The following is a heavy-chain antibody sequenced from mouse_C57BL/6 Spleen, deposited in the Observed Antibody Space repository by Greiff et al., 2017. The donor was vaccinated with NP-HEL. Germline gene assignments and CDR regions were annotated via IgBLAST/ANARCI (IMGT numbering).Heavy chain of an antibody. D-gene: IGHD1-1*01. CDR3: ARQYYYGSTWFAY. J-gene: IGHJ3*01. CDR1: GFTFSSYG. V-gene: IGHV5-6*01. CDR2: ISSGGSYT. Sequence: EVQRVESGGDLVKPGGSLKLSCAASGFTFSSYGMSWVRQTPDKRLEWVATISSGGSYTYYPDSVKGRFTISRDNAKNTLYLQMSSLKSEDTAMYDCARQYYYGSTWFAYWGQGTLVTVSA.